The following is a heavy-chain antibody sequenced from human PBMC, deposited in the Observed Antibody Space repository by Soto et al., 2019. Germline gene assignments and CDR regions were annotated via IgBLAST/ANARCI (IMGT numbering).Heavy chain of an antibody. V-gene: IGHV1-69*06. J-gene: IGHJ4*02. CDR2: IIPIFDTA. CDR1: GGTFSSYA. CDR3: ARTLYGDNVDY. D-gene: IGHD4-17*01. Sequence: ASVKVSCKASGGTFSSYAISWVRQAPGQGLEWMGWIIPIFDTASYAQKFQGRVTMTGNTSTSTAYMELSSLRSEDTAVYYCARTLYGDNVDYWGQGTLVTVSS.